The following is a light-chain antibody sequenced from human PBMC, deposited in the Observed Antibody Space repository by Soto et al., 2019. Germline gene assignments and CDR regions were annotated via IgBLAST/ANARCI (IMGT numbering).Light chain of an antibody. J-gene: IGKJ4*01. Sequence: EIVLTQSPGTLSLSPGERATLSCSSSQSVRSGYFAWYQQKPGQAPRLLIFAVSSRATGIPDRYSGTGSGTAFTPTISRLEPEDFALDDCHQYGNSPLTFGGGTKVDIK. V-gene: IGKV3-20*01. CDR1: QSVRSGY. CDR2: AVS. CDR3: HQYGNSPLT.